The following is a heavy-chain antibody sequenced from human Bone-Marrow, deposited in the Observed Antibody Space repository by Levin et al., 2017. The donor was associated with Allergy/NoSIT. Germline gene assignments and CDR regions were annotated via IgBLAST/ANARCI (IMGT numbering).Heavy chain of an antibody. CDR2: ISGSGGST. CDR1: GFTFSSYA. J-gene: IGHJ6*02. Sequence: GESLKISCAASGFTFSSYAMSWVRQAPGKGLEWVSAISGSGGSTYYADSVKGRFTISRDNSKNTLYLQMNSLRAEDTAVYYCAFPIAAAGTLVDVWGQGTTVTVSS. V-gene: IGHV3-23*01. D-gene: IGHD6-13*01. CDR3: AFPIAAAGTLVDV.